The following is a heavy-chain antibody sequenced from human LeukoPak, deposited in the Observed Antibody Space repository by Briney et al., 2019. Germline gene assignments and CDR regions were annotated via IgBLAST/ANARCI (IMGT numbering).Heavy chain of an antibody. CDR3: ARAHSSGWLVYYYYYGMDA. J-gene: IGHJ6*04. Sequence: GRSLRLSCAASGFTFSSYAMHWVRQAPGKGLEWVAVISYDGSNKYYADSVKGRFTISRDNSKNTLYLQMNSLRAEDTAVYYCARAHSSGWLVYYYYYGMDAWGKGTTVTVSS. CDR1: GFTFSSYA. V-gene: IGHV3-30*04. D-gene: IGHD6-19*01. CDR2: ISYDGSNK.